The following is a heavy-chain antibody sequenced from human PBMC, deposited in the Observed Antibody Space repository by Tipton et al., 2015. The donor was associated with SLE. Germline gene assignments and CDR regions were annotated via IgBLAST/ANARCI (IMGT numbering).Heavy chain of an antibody. CDR3: ARGGSSWPDAFDI. D-gene: IGHD6-13*01. CDR2: IYYSGST. Sequence: LRLSCTVSGGSTSSYYWSWIRQPPGKGLEWIGYIYYSGSTNYNPSLKSRVTISVDTSKNQFSLKLSSVTAADTAVYYCARGGSSWPDAFDIWGQGTMVTVSS. J-gene: IGHJ3*02. V-gene: IGHV4-59*01. CDR1: GGSTSSYY.